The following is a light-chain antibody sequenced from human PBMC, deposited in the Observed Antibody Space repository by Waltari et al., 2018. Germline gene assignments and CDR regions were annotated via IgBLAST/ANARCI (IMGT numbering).Light chain of an antibody. CDR2: DVN. CDR3: TSYVGSSDFVM. CDR1: TSAVVTYNY. Sequence: QSALTQPPSASGSPGQSVTIPCTGTTSAVVTYNYVSWYQPRPCEVPKLSIYDVNKRPSGVPDRFSGSKSGNTASLTVSGLQAEDEGDYYCTSYVGSSDFVMFGGGTKLTVL. V-gene: IGLV2-8*01. J-gene: IGLJ3*02.